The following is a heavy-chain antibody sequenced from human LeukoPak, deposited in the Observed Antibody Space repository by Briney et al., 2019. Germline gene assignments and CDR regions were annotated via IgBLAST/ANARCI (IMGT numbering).Heavy chain of an antibody. J-gene: IGHJ4*02. CDR3: AKDGGLWVSAHWGDS. CDR1: GSTFTNYA. Sequence: GGSLRLSCAASGSTFTNYAMSWVRQAPGKGLEWVSGISGGGGSTYYADSVKGRFTITKDNSKNTLYLQMNSLRAEDTAVYYCAKDGGLWVSAHWGDSWGRGTLVTVSS. V-gene: IGHV3-23*01. D-gene: IGHD7-27*01. CDR2: ISGGGGST.